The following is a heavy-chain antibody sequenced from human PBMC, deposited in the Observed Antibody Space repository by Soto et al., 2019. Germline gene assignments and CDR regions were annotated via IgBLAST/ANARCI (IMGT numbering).Heavy chain of an antibody. V-gene: IGHV5-51*01. D-gene: IGHD2-15*01. CDR3: ARLGFSGGGSSYYGMHF. CDR2: TYPGDSDT. J-gene: IGHJ6*02. Sequence: EELKSSYERSSCSVASELLGRVPQMAGKDLEWMGITYPGDSDTRYSPSFQGQVTISADKSINTAYLQWSSLKASDTAMYYCARLGFSGGGSSYYGMHFWGEAIT. CDR1: SCSVASEL.